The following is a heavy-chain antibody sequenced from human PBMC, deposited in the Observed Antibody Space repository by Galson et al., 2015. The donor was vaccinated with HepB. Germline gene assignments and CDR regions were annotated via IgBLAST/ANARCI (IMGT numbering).Heavy chain of an antibody. V-gene: IGHV3-64D*06. CDR2: ISSNGGST. D-gene: IGHD3-9*01. CDR1: GFTFSSYA. Sequence: SLRLSCAASGFTFSSYAMHWVRQAPGKGLEYVSAISSNGGSTYYADSVKGRFTISRDNSKNTLYLQMSSLRAEDTAVYCCVKESSPPELRYFDWLLVCPPDYWGQGTLVTVSS. CDR3: VKESSPPELRYFDWLLVCPPDY. J-gene: IGHJ4*02.